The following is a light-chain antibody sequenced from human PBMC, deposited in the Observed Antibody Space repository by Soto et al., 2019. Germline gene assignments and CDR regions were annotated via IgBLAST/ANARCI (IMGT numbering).Light chain of an antibody. CDR3: HQYTSPPWT. CDR1: QTIGSN. J-gene: IGKJ1*01. Sequence: EIVMTQSPATLSVSPGESATLSCRASQTIGSNLAWYQLKPGQAPRLLIYGASSRAPAIPDRFSGSGSGTDFTLTISRLESEDFAIYYCHQYTSPPWTVGQGTRV. V-gene: IGKV3D-15*01. CDR2: GAS.